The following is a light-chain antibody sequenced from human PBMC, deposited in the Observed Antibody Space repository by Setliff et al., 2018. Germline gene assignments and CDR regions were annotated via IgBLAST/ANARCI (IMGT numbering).Light chain of an antibody. J-gene: IGLJ3*02. V-gene: IGLV2-14*03. CDR1: SSDVGAYNY. Sequence: QSALTQPASVSGSPGQSITISSTGTSSDVGAYNYVSWYQQHPGKAPKLIIYDVSNRPSGVSNRFSASKSGNTASLTISGLQAEDEADYYCCSFAGAGWVFGGGTKGTVL. CDR2: DVS. CDR3: CSFAGAGWV.